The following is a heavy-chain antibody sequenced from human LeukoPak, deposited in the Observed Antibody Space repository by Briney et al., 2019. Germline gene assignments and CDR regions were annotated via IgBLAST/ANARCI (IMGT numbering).Heavy chain of an antibody. V-gene: IGHV4-59*02. CDR2: IYYSGST. Sequence: LEGLSVRCTVAGGSVGSEYWCWWRPHHGKGLEWIGYIYYSGSTNYNPSLKSRVTISVDTSKNQFSLKLTAVTAADTAVYYCARETPGAGHFDYWGQGSLVTVSS. CDR1: GGSVGSEY. CDR3: ARETPGAGHFDY. J-gene: IGHJ4*02. D-gene: IGHD7-27*01.